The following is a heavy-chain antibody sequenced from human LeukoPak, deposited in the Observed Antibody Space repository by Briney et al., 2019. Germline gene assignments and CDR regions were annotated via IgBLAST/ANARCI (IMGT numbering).Heavy chain of an antibody. D-gene: IGHD3-3*01. CDR3: ARGLRGYYPNYYYMDV. J-gene: IGHJ6*03. V-gene: IGHV4-59*01. Sequence: PSETLSLTCTVSGGSISSYYWGWIRQPPGKGLGWIGYIYDSGNTNHNPTLKSRVTMSIDTSKNQFSLKVRSVTAADTAVYYCARGLRGYYPNYYYMDVWGRGTTVTVSS. CDR1: GGSISSYY. CDR2: IYDSGNT.